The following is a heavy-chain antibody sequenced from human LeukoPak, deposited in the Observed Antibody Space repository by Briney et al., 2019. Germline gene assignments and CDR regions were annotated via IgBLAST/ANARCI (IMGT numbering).Heavy chain of an antibody. Sequence: EGSLRLSCAASGFTFSDYYMSWIRQAPGKGLEWVSYISSSGSTIYYADSVKGRFTISRDNAKNSLYLQMNSLRAEDTAVYYCAREPRSMVRGVIDYWGQGTLVTVSS. CDR2: ISSSGSTI. D-gene: IGHD3-10*01. CDR1: GFTFSDYY. CDR3: AREPRSMVRGVIDY. V-gene: IGHV3-11*01. J-gene: IGHJ4*02.